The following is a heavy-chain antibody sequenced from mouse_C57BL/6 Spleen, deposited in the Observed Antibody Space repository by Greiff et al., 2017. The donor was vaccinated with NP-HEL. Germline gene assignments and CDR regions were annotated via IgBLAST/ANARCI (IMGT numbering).Heavy chain of an antibody. D-gene: IGHD1-1*01. CDR3: AREEITTVVMDY. CDR2: IYPGDGDT. CDR1: GYAFSSSW. V-gene: IGHV1-82*01. J-gene: IGHJ4*01. Sequence: QVQLQQSGPELVKPGASVKISCKASGYAFSSSWMNWVKQRPGKGLEWIGRIYPGDGDTNYNGKFKGKATLTADKSSSTAYMQLSSLTSEDSAVYFCAREEITTVVMDYWGQGTSVTVSS.